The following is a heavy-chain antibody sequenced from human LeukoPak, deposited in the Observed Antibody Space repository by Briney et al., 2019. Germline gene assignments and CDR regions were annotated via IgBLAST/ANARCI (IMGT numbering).Heavy chain of an antibody. Sequence: ASVKVSCKASGYTFTSYAMNWVRQAPGQGLEWMGWINTNTGNPTYAQGFTGRFVFSLDTSVSTAYLQISSLKAEDTAVYYCARGGRPDYYDSSGYYYSWDYWGQGTLVTVSS. CDR1: GYTFTSYA. J-gene: IGHJ4*02. CDR3: ARGGRPDYYDSSGYYYSWDY. D-gene: IGHD3-22*01. CDR2: INTNTGNP. V-gene: IGHV7-4-1*02.